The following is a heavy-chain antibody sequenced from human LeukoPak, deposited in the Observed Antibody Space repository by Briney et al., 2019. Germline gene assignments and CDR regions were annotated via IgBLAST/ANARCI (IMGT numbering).Heavy chain of an antibody. J-gene: IGHJ6*03. CDR1: GGSISSYY. Sequence: SETLSLTCTVSGGSISSYYWSWIRQPAGKGLEWIGRIYTSGSTNYNPSLKSRVTISVDTSKNQFSLKLSSVTAADTAVYYCARNGRYCSGGTCWYYYYMDVWGKGTTVTVSS. V-gene: IGHV4-4*07. CDR2: IYTSGST. D-gene: IGHD2-15*01. CDR3: ARNGRYCSGGTCWYYYYMDV.